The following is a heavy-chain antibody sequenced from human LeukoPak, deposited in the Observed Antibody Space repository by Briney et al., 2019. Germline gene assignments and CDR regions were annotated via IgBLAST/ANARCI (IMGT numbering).Heavy chain of an antibody. D-gene: IGHD2-2*01. J-gene: IGHJ3*02. V-gene: IGHV1-69*05. CDR2: IIPIFGTA. CDR1: GGTFSSYA. Sequence: ASVKVSCKASGGTFSSYAISWVRQAPGQGLEWMGGIIPIFGTANYAQKFQGRITITTDESTSTAYMELSSLRSEDTAVYYCARGGSSMSRDAFDIWGQGTMVTVSS. CDR3: ARGGSSMSRDAFDI.